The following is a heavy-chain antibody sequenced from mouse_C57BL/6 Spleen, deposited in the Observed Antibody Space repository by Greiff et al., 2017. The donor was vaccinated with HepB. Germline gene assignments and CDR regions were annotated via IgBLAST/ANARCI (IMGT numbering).Heavy chain of an antibody. Sequence: VQLQQSGAELARPGASVKMSCKASGYTFTSYTMHWVKQRPGQGLEWIGYINPSSGYTKYTQKFKDKATLTADKSSSTAYMQLSSLTSEDSAVYYCARGGGSTMVTTRGYYAMDYWGQGTSVTVSS. CDR2: INPSSGYT. V-gene: IGHV1-4*01. D-gene: IGHD2-2*01. CDR1: GYTFTSYT. CDR3: ARGGGSTMVTTRGYYAMDY. J-gene: IGHJ4*01.